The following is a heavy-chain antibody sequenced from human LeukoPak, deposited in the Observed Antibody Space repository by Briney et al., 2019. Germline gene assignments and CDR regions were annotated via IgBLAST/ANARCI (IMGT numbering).Heavy chain of an antibody. CDR2: IYTSGST. CDR1: GGSISSGSYY. V-gene: IGHV4-61*02. Sequence: SETLSLTCTVSGGSISSGSYYWSWIRQPAGKGLEWIGRIYTSGSTNYNPSLKSRVTISVDTSKNQFSLKLSSVTAADTAVYYCARAPPILVGAFDIWGQGTMVTVSS. CDR3: ARAPPILVGAFDI. J-gene: IGHJ3*02. D-gene: IGHD2-2*01.